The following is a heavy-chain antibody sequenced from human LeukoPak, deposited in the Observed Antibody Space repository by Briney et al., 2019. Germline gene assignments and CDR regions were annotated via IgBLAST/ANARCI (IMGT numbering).Heavy chain of an antibody. CDR1: GFIFSDAW. V-gene: IGHV3-15*01. CDR3: ASPPDSSGRYANAFDI. CDR2: INSKPSGGTT. Sequence: PAGSLRLSCAASGFIFSDAWMSWVRQAPGKGLEWLGRINSKPSGGTTDYAAPVKGRFTISRDNSKNTLYLQMNSLRAEDTAVYYCASPPDSSGRYANAFDIWGQGTMVTVSS. D-gene: IGHD6-19*01. J-gene: IGHJ3*02.